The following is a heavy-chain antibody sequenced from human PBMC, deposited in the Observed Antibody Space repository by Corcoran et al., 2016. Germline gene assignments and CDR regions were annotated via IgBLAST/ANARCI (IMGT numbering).Heavy chain of an antibody. D-gene: IGHD2-21*01. J-gene: IGHJ4*02. V-gene: IGHV3-74*01. Sequence: EVQLVESGGGLVQPGGSLRLSCVASGFTFSSYWMHWVRQAPGKRLVWVSRINSDGTTTTYADSVKGRFTISRDNAKNTLYLQMNNLRDGDTAVYYCVILAYCGGSDCDPFDYWGQGTLVTVSS. CDR2: INSDGTTT. CDR1: GFTFSSYW. CDR3: VILAYCGGSDCDPFDY.